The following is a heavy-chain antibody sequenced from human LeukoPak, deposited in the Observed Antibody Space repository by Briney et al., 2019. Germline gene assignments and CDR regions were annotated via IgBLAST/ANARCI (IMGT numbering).Heavy chain of an antibody. V-gene: IGHV1-18*01. CDR3: ARDVNYAFDY. CDR1: GYSFTRDG. D-gene: IGHD3-16*01. J-gene: IGHJ4*02. CDR2: ISTNSGNT. Sequence: ASVKVSCKPSGYSFTRDGISWVRQAPGQGLEWMGWISTNSGNTKYAQKFQDRVNLATDTSTSTAYMELRSLRSDDTAVYYCARDVNYAFDYWGQGTLVTVSS.